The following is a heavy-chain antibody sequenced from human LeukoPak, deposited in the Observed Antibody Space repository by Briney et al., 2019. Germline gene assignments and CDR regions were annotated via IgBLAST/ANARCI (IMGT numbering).Heavy chain of an antibody. CDR2: ISGSGGST. CDR1: GFTFSSYA. D-gene: IGHD6-6*01. Sequence: GGSLRLSCAASGFTFSSYAMSWVRQAPGKGLEWVSAISGSGGSTYYADSVKGRFTISRDNSKNTLYLQMNSLRAEDTAVYYCAKELVEYSSSLGPHYYYYYYMDVWGKGTTVTVSS. J-gene: IGHJ6*03. V-gene: IGHV3-23*01. CDR3: AKELVEYSSSLGPHYYYYYYMDV.